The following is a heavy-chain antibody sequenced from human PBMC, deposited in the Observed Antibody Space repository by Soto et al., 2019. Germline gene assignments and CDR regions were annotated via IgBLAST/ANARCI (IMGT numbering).Heavy chain of an antibody. Sequence: QVQLVESGGGVVQPGRSLRLSCAASGFTFSNYAMHWVRQAPGKGLEWVALISYDGSNKYYADSVKGRFSISRDNSKNTLFLQMNSLRAEDTAVYYCAKDKKDWGLLDYWGQGTLVTVSS. J-gene: IGHJ4*02. V-gene: IGHV3-30*18. CDR1: GFTFSNYA. CDR3: AKDKKDWGLLDY. D-gene: IGHD7-27*01. CDR2: ISYDGSNK.